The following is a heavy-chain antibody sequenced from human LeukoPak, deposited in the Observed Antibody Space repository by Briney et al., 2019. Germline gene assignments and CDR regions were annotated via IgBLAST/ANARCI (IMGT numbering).Heavy chain of an antibody. V-gene: IGHV3-13*01. CDR1: GFSFENYG. Sequence: GGSLRLSCAASGFSFENYGMHWVRQATGKGLEWVASIDTAGDTYCPDSVKGRFTISRDNAKNSLYLQMNSLRAEDTAVYYCVRDSGRDGYHNWGSFDYWGQGTLVTVSS. CDR3: VRDSGRDGYHNWGSFDY. CDR2: IDTAGDT. D-gene: IGHD5-24*01. J-gene: IGHJ4*02.